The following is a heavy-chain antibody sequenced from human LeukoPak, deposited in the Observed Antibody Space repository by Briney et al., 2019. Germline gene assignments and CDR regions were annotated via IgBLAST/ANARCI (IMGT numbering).Heavy chain of an antibody. D-gene: IGHD3-22*01. CDR1: GYTFTSYD. V-gene: IGHV1-8*01. CDR3: AREAYYYDSSGESHDAFDI. CDR2: MNPNSGNT. J-gene: IGHJ3*02. Sequence: ASVKVSCKASGYTFTSYDINWVRQATGQGLEWMGWMNPNSGNTGYAQKFQGRVTMTRDMSTSTVYMELSGLRSEDTAVYYCAREAYYYDSSGESHDAFDIWGQGTMVTVSS.